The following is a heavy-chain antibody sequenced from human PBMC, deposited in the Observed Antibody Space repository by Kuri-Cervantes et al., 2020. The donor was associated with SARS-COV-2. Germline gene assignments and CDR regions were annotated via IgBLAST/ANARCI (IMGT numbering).Heavy chain of an antibody. CDR2: ISSSTI. D-gene: IGHD3-3*01. CDR3: ATGPPYYDPSNWFDP. V-gene: IGHV3-69-1*01. Sequence: GGSLRLSCAASGFTFSDYYMNWVRQAPGKGLEWVSSISSSTIYYADSVKGRFTISRDNAKNSLYLQMNSLRAEDTAVYYCATGPPYYDPSNWFDPWGQGTLVTVSS. J-gene: IGHJ5*02. CDR1: GFTFSDYY.